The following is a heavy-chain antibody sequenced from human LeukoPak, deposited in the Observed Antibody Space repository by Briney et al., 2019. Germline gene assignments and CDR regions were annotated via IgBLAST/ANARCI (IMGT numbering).Heavy chain of an antibody. CDR3: ARGYSGYDFPLDY. Sequence: ASVKVSCKASGYTFTGYYMHWVRQAPGQGLEWMGWINPNSGGTNYAQKSQGRVTMTRDTSISTAYMELSRLRSDDTAVYYCARGYSGYDFPLDYWGQGTLVTVSS. V-gene: IGHV1-2*02. D-gene: IGHD5-12*01. CDR1: GYTFTGYY. CDR2: INPNSGGT. J-gene: IGHJ4*02.